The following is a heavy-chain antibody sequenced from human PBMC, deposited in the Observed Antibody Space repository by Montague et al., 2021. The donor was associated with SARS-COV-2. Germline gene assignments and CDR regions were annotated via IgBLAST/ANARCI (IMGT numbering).Heavy chain of an antibody. CDR1: GGSFSSYY. CDR2: INHSEST. CDR3: ARVRYYGSGTSLGMDV. J-gene: IGHJ6*02. V-gene: IGHV4-34*01. Sequence: SETLSLTCAVYGGSFSSYYWSWIRQPPGKGLEWIGEINHSESTNYNPSLKSRVTISVDTSKNQFSLKLSSVTAADTAVYYCARVRYYGSGTSLGMDVWGQGTTVTVSS. D-gene: IGHD3-10*01.